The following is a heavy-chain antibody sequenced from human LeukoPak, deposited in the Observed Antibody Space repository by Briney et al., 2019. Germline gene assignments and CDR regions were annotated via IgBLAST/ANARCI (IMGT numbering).Heavy chain of an antibody. CDR1: GYTFTSYD. V-gene: IGHV1-2*02. D-gene: IGHD3-10*01. J-gene: IGHJ4*02. Sequence: ASVKVSCKASGYTFTSYDINWVRQAPGQGLEWMGWINPNSGGTNYAQKFQGRVTMTRDTSISTAYMELSRLRSDDTAVYYCARELLWFGGGGSDYWGQGTLVTVSS. CDR2: INPNSGGT. CDR3: ARELLWFGGGGSDY.